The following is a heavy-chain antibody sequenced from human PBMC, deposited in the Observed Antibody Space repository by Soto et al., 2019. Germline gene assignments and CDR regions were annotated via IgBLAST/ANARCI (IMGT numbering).Heavy chain of an antibody. V-gene: IGHV4-31*03. Sequence: QVQLQESGPGLVEPSQTLSLTCTVSGGSISSGGYYWSWIRQHPGKGLEWIGYIYYSGSTYYNPSLKSRVTISVDTSKNQFSLKLSSVTAADTAVYYCAREGRDGYNKYYYGMDVWGQGTTVTVSS. CDR2: IYYSGST. J-gene: IGHJ6*02. CDR1: GGSISSGGYY. CDR3: AREGRDGYNKYYYGMDV. D-gene: IGHD5-12*01.